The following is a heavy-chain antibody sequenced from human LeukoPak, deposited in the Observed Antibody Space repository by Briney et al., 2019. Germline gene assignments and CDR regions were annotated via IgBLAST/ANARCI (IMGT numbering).Heavy chain of an antibody. D-gene: IGHD1-26*01. J-gene: IGHJ4*02. CDR2: ISGGGGST. V-gene: IGHV3-23*01. Sequence: GGSLRLSCAASGFSFSIYGMNWVRQAPGKGLEWVSTISGGGGSTYYADSVKGRFTISRDNSKNTLYLQVNSLRAEDTAVYYCAKGGKWDVTPFDYWGQGTLVTVSS. CDR1: GFSFSIYG. CDR3: AKGGKWDVTPFDY.